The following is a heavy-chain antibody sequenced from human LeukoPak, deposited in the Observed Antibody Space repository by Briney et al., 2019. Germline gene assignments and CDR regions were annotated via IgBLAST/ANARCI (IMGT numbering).Heavy chain of an antibody. CDR2: IIPIFGTA. CDR3: ARVEYGSGSYGYMDV. J-gene: IGHJ6*03. CDR1: GGTFSSYA. Sequence: GASVKVSCKASGGTFSSYAISWVRQAPGQGLEWMGGIIPIFGTANYAQKFQGRVTITTDESTSTAYMELSSLRSEDTAVYYCARVEYGSGSYGYMDVWGKGTTVTVSS. V-gene: IGHV1-69*05. D-gene: IGHD3-10*01.